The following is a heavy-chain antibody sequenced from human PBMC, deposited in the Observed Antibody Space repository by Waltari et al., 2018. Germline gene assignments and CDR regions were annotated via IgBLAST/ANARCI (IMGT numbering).Heavy chain of an antibody. D-gene: IGHD6-19*01. CDR2: NSGSGGST. CDR1: GFTFRSYS. J-gene: IGHJ4*02. Sequence: EVQLLESGGGLVPPGGSLRLSCAASGFTFRSYSMSWVRQAPGKGLEWVTANSGSGGSTDYADCVKGRFTMSRDNSKNTLYLQMNSLRAEDTAVYYCAKGSIAVAGTVDYWGQGTLVTVSS. CDR3: AKGSIAVAGTVDY. V-gene: IGHV3-23*01.